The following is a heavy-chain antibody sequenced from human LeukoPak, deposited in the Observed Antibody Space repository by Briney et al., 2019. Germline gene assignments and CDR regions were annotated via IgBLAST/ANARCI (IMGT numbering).Heavy chain of an antibody. CDR2: IYSGETT. CDR3: ARGYSSSSFFDY. J-gene: IGHJ4*02. Sequence: PGGSLRLSCAASGFTVSGNYISWVRQSPGKGLEWVSVIYSGETTYYADSVKGRFTLSRDNFKNTVHLQMNSLRAEDTAVYYCARGYSSSSFFDYWGQGTLVTVSS. V-gene: IGHV3-66*01. CDR1: GFTVSGNY. D-gene: IGHD6-6*01.